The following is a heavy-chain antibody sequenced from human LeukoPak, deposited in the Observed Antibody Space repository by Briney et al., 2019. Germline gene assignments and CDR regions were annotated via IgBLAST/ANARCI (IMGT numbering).Heavy chain of an antibody. J-gene: IGHJ4*02. CDR1: GGSISSGGYF. CDR2: ISYSGST. Sequence: PSETLSLTCTVSGGSISSGGYFWSWIRQYPGTGLEWIGYISYSGSTYYNPILKSRVTISVDTSKNQFSLKLRSVTAADTAVYYCAREVEYYDSSGYPNYFDYWGQGTLVTVSS. V-gene: IGHV4-31*03. CDR3: AREVEYYDSSGYPNYFDY. D-gene: IGHD3-22*01.